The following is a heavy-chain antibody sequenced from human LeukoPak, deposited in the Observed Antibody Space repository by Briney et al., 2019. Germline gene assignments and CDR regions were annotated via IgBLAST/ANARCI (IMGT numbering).Heavy chain of an antibody. CDR2: ISSSGGST. V-gene: IGHV3-64*01. CDR1: GFTFSNYA. CDR3: ARDPYSGYDSGWFDP. J-gene: IGHJ5*02. Sequence: GGSLRLSCAASGFTFSNYAMHWVRQAPGKGLEYVSAISSSGGSTSYANSVKGRFIISRDNSKNTLYLQMGSLRAEDMAVYYCARDPYSGYDSGWFDPWGEGTLVSVPS. D-gene: IGHD5-12*01.